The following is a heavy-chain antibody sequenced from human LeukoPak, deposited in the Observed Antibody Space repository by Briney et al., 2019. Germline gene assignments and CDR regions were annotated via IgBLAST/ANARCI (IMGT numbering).Heavy chain of an antibody. D-gene: IGHD3-10*01. J-gene: IGHJ6*03. CDR3: ARGLPPGGYYGSGSLYYYYMDV. CDR1: GGTFSSYA. V-gene: IGHV1-69*05. Sequence: ASVKVSCKASGGTFSSYAISWVRQAPGQGLEWMGGIIPIFGTANYAQKFQGRVTITTDESTSTAYMELSSLRSEDTAVYYRARGLPPGGYYGSGSLYYYYMDVWGKGTTVTVSS. CDR2: IIPIFGTA.